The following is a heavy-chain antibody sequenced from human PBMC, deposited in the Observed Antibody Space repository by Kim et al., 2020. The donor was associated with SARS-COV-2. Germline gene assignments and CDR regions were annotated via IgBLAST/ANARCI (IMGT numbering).Heavy chain of an antibody. D-gene: IGHD3-22*01. CDR1: GYSFTSYW. V-gene: IGHV5-51*01. CDR3: ARRGGASGYYFDY. CDR2: IYLGDSDT. Sequence: GESLKISCKGSGYSFTSYWIGWVRQMPGKGLEWMGIIYLGDSDTRYSPSCQGQVTISADKSISTAYLQWSSLKASDTAMYYCARRGGASGYYFDYWGQGTLVTVSS. J-gene: IGHJ4*02.